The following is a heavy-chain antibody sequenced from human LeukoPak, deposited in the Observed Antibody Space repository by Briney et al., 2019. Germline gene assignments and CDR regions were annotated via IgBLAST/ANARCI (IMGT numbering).Heavy chain of an antibody. CDR2: SYPGDSGP. V-gene: IGHV5-51*01. Sequence: GESLKISCKVSGYSFTSYCIGWVRQMPGKGLEWMGISYPGDSGPTYSPSFQGQVTISVDKSINTAYLQWSSLQASDTAMYYCGMSGDRVPLQDDVIDVWGQGTMVTVST. J-gene: IGHJ3*01. CDR3: GMSGDRVPLQDDVIDV. CDR1: GYSFTSYC. D-gene: IGHD1-26*01.